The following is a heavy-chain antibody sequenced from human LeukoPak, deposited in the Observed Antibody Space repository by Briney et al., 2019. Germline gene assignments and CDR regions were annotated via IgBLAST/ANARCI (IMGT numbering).Heavy chain of an antibody. V-gene: IGHV3-23*01. CDR2: IGGAATT. J-gene: IGHJ4*02. D-gene: IGHD6-19*01. Sequence: VGSLRLSCAASGFTSTTYVMSWVRQAPGEGLGWVSAIGGAATTYYADYVKSRFTTSRDNSKNTLYLRTNSLRPEDTPLYNCVQGGRLQAVAGWIDGWGQGTLVT. CDR1: GFTSTTYV. CDR3: VQGGRLQAVAGWIDG.